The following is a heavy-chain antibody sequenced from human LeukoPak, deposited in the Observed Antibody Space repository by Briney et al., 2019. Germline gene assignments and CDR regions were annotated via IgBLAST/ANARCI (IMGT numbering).Heavy chain of an antibody. J-gene: IGHJ4*02. CDR3: ARASDDCRNTRCHQYLGFDT. D-gene: IGHD2-2*01. CDR1: GGSIRIRNYY. Sequence: TLALTCTVSGGSIRIRNYYWSWIRRPAGKGLEWMGRLYSSGTFFFNPSLESRITMSVDTSKNQFSLNLSSLTAADTAVYYCARASDDCRNTRCHQYLGFDTWGQGTLVTVSS. CDR2: LYSSGTF. V-gene: IGHV4-61*02.